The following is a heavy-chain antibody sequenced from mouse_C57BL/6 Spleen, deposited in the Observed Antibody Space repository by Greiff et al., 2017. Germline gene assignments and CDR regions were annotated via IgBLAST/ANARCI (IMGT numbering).Heavy chain of an antibody. J-gene: IGHJ4*01. Sequence: QVHVKQPGAELVKPGASVKVSCKASGYTFTSYWMHWVKQRPGQGLEWIGRIHPSDSDTNYNQKFKGKATLTVDKSSSTAYMQLSSLTSEDSAVYYCAMGNYRGYDYAMGYWGQGTTVTVSS. V-gene: IGHV1-74*01. D-gene: IGHD2-1*01. CDR3: AMGNYRGYDYAMGY. CDR2: IHPSDSDT. CDR1: GYTFTSYW.